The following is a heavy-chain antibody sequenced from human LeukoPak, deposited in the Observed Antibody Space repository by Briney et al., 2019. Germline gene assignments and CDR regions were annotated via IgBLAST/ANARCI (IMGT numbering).Heavy chain of an antibody. CDR1: GFTFSSYA. Sequence: PGRSLRLSCAASGFTFSSYAMHWVRQAPGKGLEWVAVISYDGSNKYYADSVKGRFTISRDNSKNTLYLQMNSLRAEDTAVYYCARAPPYSSGWYVFDYWGQGTLVTVSS. CDR2: ISYDGSNK. CDR3: ARAPPYSSGWYVFDY. D-gene: IGHD6-19*01. V-gene: IGHV3-30*04. J-gene: IGHJ4*02.